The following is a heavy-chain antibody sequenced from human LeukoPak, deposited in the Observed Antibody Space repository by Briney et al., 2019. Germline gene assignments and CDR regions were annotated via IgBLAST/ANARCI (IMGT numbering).Heavy chain of an antibody. CDR3: AKNGDRGAYCTGGTCYPYFYYYMDV. J-gene: IGHJ6*03. D-gene: IGHD2-15*01. CDR2: ISSTGGTT. V-gene: IGHV3-23*01. CDR1: GITFNSYG. Sequence: PGGSLRLSCAASGITFNSYGMSWVRQAPGKGLEWVSSISSTGGTTYYADSVKGRFTISGDNSKNTLYLQMNSLRAEDTAIYYCAKNGDRGAYCTGGTCYPYFYYYMDVWGKGTTVTI.